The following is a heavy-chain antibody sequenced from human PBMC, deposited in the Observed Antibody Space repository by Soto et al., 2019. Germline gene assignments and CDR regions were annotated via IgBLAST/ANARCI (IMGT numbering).Heavy chain of an antibody. V-gene: IGHV4-39*01. Sequence: PSETLFLTCTVSGGSISSTSYYWGWIRQPPGKGLEWIGNIYHSGTTYYNPSLTSRVTISVDTSKNQFSLKLTSVTAADTAVYYCARHDYDSGSYVRYWGQGTLVTVSS. CDR1: GGSISSTSYY. CDR3: ARHDYDSGSYVRY. CDR2: IYHSGTT. D-gene: IGHD3-10*01. J-gene: IGHJ4*02.